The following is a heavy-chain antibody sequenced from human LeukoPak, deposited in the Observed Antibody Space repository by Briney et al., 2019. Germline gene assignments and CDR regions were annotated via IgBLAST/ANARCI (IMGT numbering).Heavy chain of an antibody. CDR2: VSASGAST. Sequence: GGSLRFSCAASGFSFSNYAMSWVRQAPGKGLKWVSGVSASGASTYSEDSVKGRFIISRDNSKNTVFLQMNSLRAEDTAVYYCARQHTGWYVDYWGQGILVTVSS. D-gene: IGHD6-19*01. CDR3: ARQHTGWYVDY. CDR1: GFSFSNYA. V-gene: IGHV3-23*01. J-gene: IGHJ4*02.